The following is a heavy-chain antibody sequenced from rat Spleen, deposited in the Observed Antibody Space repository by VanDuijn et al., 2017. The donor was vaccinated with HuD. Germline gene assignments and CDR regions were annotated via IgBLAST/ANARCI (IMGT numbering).Heavy chain of an antibody. Sequence: EVQLVESGGGLVQPGRSLKLSCAVSGFIFSDYYMAWVRQTPTKGLEWVASISTGGGNTYYRDSVKGRFTISRDNAKSTLYLQMSSLRSEDTATYYCSPLPGRNLAYWGQGVVVTVSS. CDR2: ISTGGGNT. D-gene: IGHD1-4*01. CDR3: SPLPGRNLAY. V-gene: IGHV5-25*01. CDR1: GFIFSDYY. J-gene: IGHJ2*01.